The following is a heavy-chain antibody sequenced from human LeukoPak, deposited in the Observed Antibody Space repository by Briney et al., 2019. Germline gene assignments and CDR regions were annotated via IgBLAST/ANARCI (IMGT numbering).Heavy chain of an antibody. V-gene: IGHV4-4*07. D-gene: IGHD5-18*01. J-gene: IGHJ4*02. CDR2: IYTSGST. CDR3: ARDEDPKLGGYSYGNFH. CDR1: GGSISSYY. Sequence: SQTLSLTCTVSGGSISSYYWSWIRQPAGKGLDWIGRIYTSGSTNYNPSLKSRVTISVDTSKNQFSLKLSSVTAADTAVYYCARDEDPKLGGYSYGNFHWGQGTLVTVSS.